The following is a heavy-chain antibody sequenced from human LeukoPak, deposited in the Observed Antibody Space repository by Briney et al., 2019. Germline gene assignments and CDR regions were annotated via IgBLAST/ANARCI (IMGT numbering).Heavy chain of an antibody. V-gene: IGHV1-24*01. Sequence: GASVKVSCKVSGYTLTELSMHWVRQAPGKGLEWMGGFDPEDGETIYAQKFQGRVTMTEDTSTDTAYMELSSLRSEDTAVYYCATVSGRVGSDDYWGQGTLVTVSS. CDR1: GYTLTELS. CDR2: FDPEDGET. CDR3: ATVSGRVGSDDY. D-gene: IGHD2-15*01. J-gene: IGHJ4*02.